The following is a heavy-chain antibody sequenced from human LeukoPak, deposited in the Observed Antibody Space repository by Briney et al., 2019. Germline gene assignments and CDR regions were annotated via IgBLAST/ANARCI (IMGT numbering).Heavy chain of an antibody. Sequence: PGGSLRLSCAASGFTFSDYYMSWIRQAPGKGLEWVSSISNSGTAIYYADSVKGRFTISRDNAKNSLYLQMNSLRAEDTAVYYRAKVPPDYYDSSGYYSFYFDYWGQGTLVTVSS. CDR1: GFTFSDYY. V-gene: IGHV3-11*01. CDR2: ISNSGTAI. D-gene: IGHD3-22*01. CDR3: AKVPPDYYDSSGYYSFYFDY. J-gene: IGHJ4*02.